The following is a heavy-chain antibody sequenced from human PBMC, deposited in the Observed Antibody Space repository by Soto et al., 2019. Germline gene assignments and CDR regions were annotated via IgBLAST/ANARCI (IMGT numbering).Heavy chain of an antibody. CDR3: AGVFNWIDP. J-gene: IGHJ5*02. V-gene: IGHV4-4*02. CDR1: GGSISSSNW. Sequence: NPSETLSLTCAVSGGSISSSNWWSWVRQPPGKGLEWIGEIYHSGSTNYNPSLKSRVTISVDKSKNQFSLNLNSVTAADTAVYYCAGVFNWIDPWGPGALLTVSS. CDR2: IYHSGST. D-gene: IGHD2-8*01.